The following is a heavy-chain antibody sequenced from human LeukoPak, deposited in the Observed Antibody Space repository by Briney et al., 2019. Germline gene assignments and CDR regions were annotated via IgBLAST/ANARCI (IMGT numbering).Heavy chain of an antibody. D-gene: IGHD3-9*01. V-gene: IGHV3-30-3*01. J-gene: IGHJ4*02. CDR2: IAYDGSNT. CDR1: GFTFSSSA. CDR3: KTAYEILTGTFPYY. Sequence: QPGRSLRLSCAASGFTFSSSAMHSVLQAPGNGLEWVAVIAYDGSNTYYADSVKGRFTISRDNSKNTLYLQMNSLRAEDTVFYKQKTAYEILTGTFPYYWGQGTLVTVSS.